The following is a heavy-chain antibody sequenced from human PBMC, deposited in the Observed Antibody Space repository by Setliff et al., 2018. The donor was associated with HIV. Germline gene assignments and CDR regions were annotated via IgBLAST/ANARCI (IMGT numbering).Heavy chain of an antibody. CDR1: GFSLTTSGMC. J-gene: IGHJ4*02. D-gene: IGHD3-10*01. CDR2: IDWDDDK. V-gene: IGHV2-70*11. Sequence: PTLVNPTQTLTPTCNFSGFSLTTSGMCVSWIRQPPGKALEWLARIDWDDDKYYITSLKTRLTISKDTSKSQVVLTLTNVDPVDTATYYCAQICGGYFGSGNFPHWGLGTLVTVS. CDR3: AQICGGYFGSGNFPH.